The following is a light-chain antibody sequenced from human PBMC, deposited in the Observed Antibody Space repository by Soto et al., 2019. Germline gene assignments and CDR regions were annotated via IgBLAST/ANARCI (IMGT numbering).Light chain of an antibody. J-gene: IGKJ4*01. CDR2: AAS. V-gene: IGKV1-5*01. CDR1: QSISSS. Sequence: EIQMTQSPSTLSVSVGESITLTCRASQSISSSLAWYQQKPGIAPNLLIYAASTSHSGVPARFTGSGYGTEFTLTISRLQPEDFATYFSPPCYTGPQPLGRGPKVAIK. CDR3: PPCYTGPQP.